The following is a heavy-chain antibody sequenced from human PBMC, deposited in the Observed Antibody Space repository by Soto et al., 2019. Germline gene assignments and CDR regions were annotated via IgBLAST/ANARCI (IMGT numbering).Heavy chain of an antibody. Sequence: SVRLFCTSSVCTFGDYAMSCFRHAPGKWLEWVGFIRSKAYGGTTEYAASVKGRFTISRDDSKSIAYLQMNSLKTEDTAVYYCTRDLAVAGNYPPGLDFEYLGQGTLVNVSS. V-gene: IGHV3-49*03. J-gene: IGHJ4*02. CDR1: VCTFGDYA. D-gene: IGHD6-19*01. CDR3: TRDLAVAGNYPPGLDFEY. CDR2: IRSKAYGGTT.